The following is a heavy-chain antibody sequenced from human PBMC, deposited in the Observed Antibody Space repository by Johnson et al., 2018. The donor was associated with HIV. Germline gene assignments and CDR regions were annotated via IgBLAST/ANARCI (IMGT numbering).Heavy chain of an antibody. V-gene: IGHV3-66*01. Sequence: MLLVESGGGVVQPGKSLRLSCSASGFTVSKKYISWVRQAPGKGLEWVSVIYSGGGTYYADSVKGRFTISRDNAKNSLYLQMNSLRAGDTAVYYCARGERFGGTQEAFDIWGQGTMVTVSS. CDR3: ARGERFGGTQEAFDI. D-gene: IGHD1-26*01. J-gene: IGHJ3*02. CDR1: GFTVSKKY. CDR2: IYSGGGT.